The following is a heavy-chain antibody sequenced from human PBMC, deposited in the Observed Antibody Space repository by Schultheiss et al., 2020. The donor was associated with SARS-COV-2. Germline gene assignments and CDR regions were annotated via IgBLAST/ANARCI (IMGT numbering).Heavy chain of an antibody. V-gene: IGHV1-18*01. CDR3: ARGAPDAGSSSGMLDY. J-gene: IGHJ4*02. CDR2: ISAYNGNT. CDR1: GYTFTSYG. D-gene: IGHD6-6*01. Sequence: ASVKVSCKASGYTFTSYGISWVRQAPGQGLEWMGWISAYNGNTNYAQKLQGRVTMTTDTSTSTAYMELRSLRSDDTAVYYCARGAPDAGSSSGMLDYWGQGTLVTVAS.